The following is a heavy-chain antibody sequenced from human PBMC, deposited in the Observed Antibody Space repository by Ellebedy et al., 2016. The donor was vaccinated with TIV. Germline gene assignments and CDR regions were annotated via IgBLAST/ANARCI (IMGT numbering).Heavy chain of an antibody. D-gene: IGHD4-17*01. CDR1: GFTVSSNY. V-gene: IGHV3-66*01. Sequence: GESLKISCAASGFTVSSNYMSWVRQAPGKGLEWVSVIYSGGNTYYADSVKGRFAISRDNSKNPLYLQMNSLRAEDTAVYYCARDPTSYGDYFDYWGQGTLVTVSS. J-gene: IGHJ4*02. CDR2: IYSGGNT. CDR3: ARDPTSYGDYFDY.